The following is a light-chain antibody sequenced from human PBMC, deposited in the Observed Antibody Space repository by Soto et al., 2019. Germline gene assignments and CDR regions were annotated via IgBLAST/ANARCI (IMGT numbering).Light chain of an antibody. CDR2: KAS. V-gene: IGKV1-5*03. CDR1: QSISSW. J-gene: IGKJ1*01. Sequence: DIQMTQSPSTLSASVGDRVTITCRASQSISSWLAWYQQKPGKAPKFLIHKASSLESGVPSRFSGSGSGTEFTLTSSSLQTDDFSTYFCQQYNSPPWTFGQGTKVEIK. CDR3: QQYNSPPWT.